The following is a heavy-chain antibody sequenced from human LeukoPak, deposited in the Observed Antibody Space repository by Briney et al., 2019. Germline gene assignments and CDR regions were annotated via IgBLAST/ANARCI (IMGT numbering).Heavy chain of an antibody. D-gene: IGHD3-9*01. Sequence: ASVKVSCKVSGYTLTELSMHWVRQAPGKGLEWMGGFDAEDDEIIYAQRFQGRVTMTEDASTDTAYMGLRSLRSGDTAVYYCATETGTFYFYSWGQGTLVTLSS. CDR3: ATETGTFYFYS. CDR1: GYTLTELS. J-gene: IGHJ4*02. CDR2: FDAEDDEI. V-gene: IGHV1-24*01.